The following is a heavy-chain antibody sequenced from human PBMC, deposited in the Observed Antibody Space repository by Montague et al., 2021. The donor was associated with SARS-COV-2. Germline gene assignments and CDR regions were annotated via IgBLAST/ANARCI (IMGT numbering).Heavy chain of an antibody. CDR2: ISYEGSQK. J-gene: IGHJ3*02. CDR1: GFTFNNYG. CDR3: AKASQVFWLGQFARDAFDI. Sequence: SLRLSCAASGFTFNNYGIHWVRQAPGKGLEWVAVISYEGSQKFFTDSAKGRFVISRDSAQRTVYLQMNSLRVEDTAVYYCAKASQVFWLGQFARDAFDIGGQGTTVSVSS. D-gene: IGHD3-10*01. V-gene: IGHV3-30*18.